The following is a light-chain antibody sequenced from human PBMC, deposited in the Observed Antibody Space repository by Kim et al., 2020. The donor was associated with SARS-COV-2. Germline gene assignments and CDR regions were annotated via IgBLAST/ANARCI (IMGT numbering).Light chain of an antibody. J-gene: IGLJ2*01. V-gene: IGLV1-40*01. Sequence: QRVTISCTGSSSNIGAGYDVHWYQQLPGTAPKLLIYGNSNRPSGVPDRFSGSKSGTSASLAITGLQAEDEADYYCQSYDSSLSDVVFGGGTKVTVL. CDR2: GNS. CDR1: SSNIGAGYD. CDR3: QSYDSSLSDVV.